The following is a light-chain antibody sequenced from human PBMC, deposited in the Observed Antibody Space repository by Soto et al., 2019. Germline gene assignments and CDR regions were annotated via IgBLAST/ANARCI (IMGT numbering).Light chain of an antibody. CDR2: AAS. Sequence: DIQMTQSPSTLSASVGDRVTITCRASQSISVWLAWYQQKPGKAPKLLIYAASSLQSGVPSRFSGSGSGTDFTLTISGLQLEDFATYYCQQSFTTPRTFGQGTKVDIK. CDR1: QSISVW. V-gene: IGKV1-39*01. J-gene: IGKJ1*01. CDR3: QQSFTTPRT.